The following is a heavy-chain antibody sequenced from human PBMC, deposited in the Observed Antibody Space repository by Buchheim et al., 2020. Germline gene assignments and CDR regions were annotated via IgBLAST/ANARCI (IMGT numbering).Heavy chain of an antibody. V-gene: IGHV3-74*01. D-gene: IGHD6-13*01. CDR3: VRSSSRPDY. J-gene: IGHJ4*02. CDR1: GFTFSSHW. Sequence: EVQLVESGGGLLQPGGSLRLSCAASGFTFSSHWMHWVRQAPGKGLVWVARIVSDGTNTVYADSVKGRFTISRDNAKTTLYLQMNSLRAEDTAVYHCVRSSSRPDYWGQGTL. CDR2: IVSDGTNT.